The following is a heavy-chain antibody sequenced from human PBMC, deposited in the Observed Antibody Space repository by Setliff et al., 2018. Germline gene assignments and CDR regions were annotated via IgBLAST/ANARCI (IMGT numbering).Heavy chain of an antibody. D-gene: IGHD2-2*01. CDR2: SYYSGST. Sequence: PSETLSLTCTVSGDSTSTHYWSWIRQSPGKGLEWIAYSYYSGSTNYNPSLKSRATISIDTSKNQVSLRLTSVTGADTAIYYCARDRAAAGCTSASCYSSGWFDSWGHGTLVTVSS. V-gene: IGHV4-59*11. J-gene: IGHJ5*01. CDR1: GDSTSTHY. CDR3: ARDRAAAGCTSASCYSSGWFDS.